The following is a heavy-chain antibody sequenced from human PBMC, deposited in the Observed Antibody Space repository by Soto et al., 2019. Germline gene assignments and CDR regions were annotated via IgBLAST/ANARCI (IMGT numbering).Heavy chain of an antibody. D-gene: IGHD3-3*01. V-gene: IGHV4-4*07. CDR1: GGSISSYY. Sequence: SETLSLTCTVSGGSISSYYWSWIRQPAGKGLEWIGRIYTSGSTNYNPSLKSRVTMSVDTSKNQFSLKLSSVTAADTAVYYCATWGGHPRAGWFDPWGQGTLGTVPQ. CDR2: IYTSGST. J-gene: IGHJ5*02. CDR3: ATWGGHPRAGWFDP.